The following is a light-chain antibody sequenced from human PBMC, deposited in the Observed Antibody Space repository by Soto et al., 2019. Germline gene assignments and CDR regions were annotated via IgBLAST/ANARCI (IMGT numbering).Light chain of an antibody. CDR3: HQRSNWPRT. V-gene: IGKV3-11*01. J-gene: IGKJ1*01. CDR1: QSVSSY. CDR2: DAS. Sequence: EIVLTQSPATLSLSPGETATLSCRASQSVSSYVAWYQQKPRQAPRFLIFDASNRATGTPARFSSSGSGTYFTLTISSREREDFAVYYCHQRSNWPRTFGQGTKVDIK.